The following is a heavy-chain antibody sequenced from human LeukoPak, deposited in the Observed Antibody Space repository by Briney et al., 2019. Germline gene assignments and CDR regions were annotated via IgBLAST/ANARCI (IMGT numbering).Heavy chain of an antibody. CDR1: GCTFSTYG. CDR3: AKDSIPAAGTTGVGFDC. CDR2: FWYVGSNK. D-gene: IGHD6-13*01. V-gene: IGHV3-33*06. J-gene: IGHJ4*02. Sequence: SGGSLRLSCAACGCTFSTYGMHWVRQAPGKGLEWVALFWYVGSNKYYADSVKGRFTISRDNSKNTLYLQMNSLRVEDTAVYYCAKDSIPAAGTTGVGFDCWGQGTLVTVSS.